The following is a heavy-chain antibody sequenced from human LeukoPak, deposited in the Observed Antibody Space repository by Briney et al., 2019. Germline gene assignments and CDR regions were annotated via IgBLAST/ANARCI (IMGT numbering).Heavy chain of an antibody. Sequence: GGFLRLSCAASGFTFSDYYMSWIRQAPRKGLEWVSYISSSGSTIYYADSVKGRFTISRDNAKNSLYLQMNSLRAEDTAVYYCARDGASVLWGYFDYWGQGTLVTVSS. CDR3: ARDGASVLWGYFDY. CDR2: ISSSGSTI. V-gene: IGHV3-11*01. J-gene: IGHJ4*02. D-gene: IGHD2-8*01. CDR1: GFTFSDYY.